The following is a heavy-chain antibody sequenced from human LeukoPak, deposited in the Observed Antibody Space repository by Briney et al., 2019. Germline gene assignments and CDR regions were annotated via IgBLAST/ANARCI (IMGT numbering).Heavy chain of an antibody. CDR2: INHSGST. CDR1: GGSIRSSGYY. Sequence: SETLSLTCTVSGGSIRSSGYYWSWIRQPPGKGLEWIGEINHSGSTNYNPSLKSRVTISVDTSKNQFSLKLSSVTAADTAVYYCARVSPYPDPNFDYWGQGTLVTVSS. J-gene: IGHJ4*02. V-gene: IGHV4-39*07. CDR3: ARVSPYPDPNFDY.